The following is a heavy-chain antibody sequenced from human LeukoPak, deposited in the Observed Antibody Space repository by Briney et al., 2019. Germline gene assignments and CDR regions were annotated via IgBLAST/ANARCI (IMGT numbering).Heavy chain of an antibody. CDR3: ARAGAGDYFDY. Sequence: SETLSLTCTVSGGSISSYYWSWIRQPPGKGPEWIGYIYYSGSTNYNPSLKSRVTISVDTSKNQFSLKLSSVTAADTAVYYCARAGAGDYFDYWGQGTLVTVSS. CDR1: GGSISSYY. V-gene: IGHV4-59*01. D-gene: IGHD6-19*01. J-gene: IGHJ4*02. CDR2: IYYSGST.